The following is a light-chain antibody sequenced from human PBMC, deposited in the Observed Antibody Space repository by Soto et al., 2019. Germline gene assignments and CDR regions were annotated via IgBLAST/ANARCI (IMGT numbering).Light chain of an antibody. CDR3: QQYQSFSPLT. J-gene: IGKJ4*01. V-gene: IGKV1-5*01. Sequence: DIQMTQSPSTLSASVGDRVTINCRASQSISRWVAWYQQKSGKAPKLLIYDASNLESGVPSRFSGSGYGTEFTLTISSLQPDDFATYYCQQYQSFSPLTFGGGTKVDIK. CDR2: DAS. CDR1: QSISRW.